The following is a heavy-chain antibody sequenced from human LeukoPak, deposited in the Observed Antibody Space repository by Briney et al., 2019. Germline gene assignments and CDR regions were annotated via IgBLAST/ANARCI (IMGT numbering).Heavy chain of an antibody. D-gene: IGHD3-22*01. CDR3: ARDLVVVVMGY. V-gene: IGHV3-21*01. Sequence: GGSLRLSCAASGFTFSSYSMNSVRQAPGKGLEWVSSISSSSSYIYYADSVKGRFTISRDNAKNSLYLQMNSLRAEDTAMYYCARDLVVVVMGYWGQGTLVTVSS. CDR2: ISSSSSYI. J-gene: IGHJ4*02. CDR1: GFTFSSYS.